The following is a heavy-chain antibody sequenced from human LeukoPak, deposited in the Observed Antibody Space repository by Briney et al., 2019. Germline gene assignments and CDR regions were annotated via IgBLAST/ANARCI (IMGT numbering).Heavy chain of an antibody. CDR2: ISYDGSNK. Sequence: PGRSLRLSCAASGFTFSSFAMHWVRQAPGKGLEWVAVISYDGSNKYFADSVKGRFTIYRDNSKNTLYLQMNSLRAEDTAVYYCARDQMIAAAGLDYWGQGTLVTVSS. CDR1: GFTFSSFA. J-gene: IGHJ4*02. V-gene: IGHV3-30-3*01. CDR3: ARDQMIAAAGLDY. D-gene: IGHD6-13*01.